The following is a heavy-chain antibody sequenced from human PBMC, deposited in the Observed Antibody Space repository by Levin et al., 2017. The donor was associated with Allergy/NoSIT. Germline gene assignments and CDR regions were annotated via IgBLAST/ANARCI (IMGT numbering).Heavy chain of an antibody. V-gene: IGHV3-11*01. CDR3: ARDHLVVVVAATRPGYYYYGMDV. Sequence: GESLKISCAASGFTFSDYYMSWIRQAPGKGLEWVSYISSSGSTIYYADSVKGRFTISRDNAKNSLYLQMNSLRAEDTAVYYCARDHLVVVVAATRPGYYYYGMDVWGQGTTVTVSS. CDR2: ISSSGSTI. J-gene: IGHJ6*02. D-gene: IGHD2-15*01. CDR1: GFTFSDYY.